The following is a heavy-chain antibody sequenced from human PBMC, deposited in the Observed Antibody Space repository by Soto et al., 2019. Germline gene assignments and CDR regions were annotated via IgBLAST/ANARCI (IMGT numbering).Heavy chain of an antibody. J-gene: IGHJ5*02. CDR1: GYSFTSYW. V-gene: IGHV5-51*04. CDR2: IYPGDSDT. D-gene: IGHD2-2*01. Sequence: GESLKISCTGVGYSFTSYWIGWVRQMPGKGLEWMGIIYPGDSDTRYSPSFQGQVTISADKPITTAYLQWSSLKASDTAMYYCARGYCTTTICDPWFDPWGQGTLVTVS. CDR3: ARGYCTTTICDPWFDP.